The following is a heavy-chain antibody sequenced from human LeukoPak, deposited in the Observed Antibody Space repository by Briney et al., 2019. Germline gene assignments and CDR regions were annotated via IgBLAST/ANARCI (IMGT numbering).Heavy chain of an antibody. D-gene: IGHD3-22*01. CDR2: IYYSGST. Sequence: PSETLSLTCAVSDGTFSGYYWTWIRQPPGKGLEWIGSIYYSGSTYYNPSLKSRVTISVDTSKNQFSLKLSSVTAADTAVYYCARRGDYYDSSGYTRFGMDVWGQGTTVTVSS. CDR3: ARRGDYYDSSGYTRFGMDV. V-gene: IGHV4-39*01. J-gene: IGHJ6*02. CDR1: DGTFSGYY.